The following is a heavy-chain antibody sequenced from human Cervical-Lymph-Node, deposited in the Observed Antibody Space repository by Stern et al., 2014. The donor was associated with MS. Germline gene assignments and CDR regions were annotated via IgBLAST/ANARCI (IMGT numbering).Heavy chain of an antibody. J-gene: IGHJ3*02. Sequence: QLQLQESGPGLVKTSQTLSLTCTVSGGSISSGDYYWSWIRQHPGKGLEWIGYIDHSGSSYYNPSLKSRATMSVDTFKDQFSLRLSSVTAADTAVYYCARVRLQWPTDAFEIWGQGTMVTVSS. CDR2: IDHSGSS. CDR3: ARVRLQWPTDAFEI. CDR1: GGSISSGDYY. D-gene: IGHD4-11*01. V-gene: IGHV4-31*03.